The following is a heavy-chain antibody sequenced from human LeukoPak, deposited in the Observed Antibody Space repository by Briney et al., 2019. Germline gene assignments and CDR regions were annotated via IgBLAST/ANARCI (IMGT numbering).Heavy chain of an antibody. J-gene: IGHJ4*02. CDR3: ASTFGGFEDS. Sequence: SETLSLTCAVYGGSFSGYYWSWIRQPPGKGLEWIGEINHSGSTNYNPSLKSRVTISVDTSKNQFSLKLSSVTAADTAVYYCASTFGGFEDSWGQGTLVTVSS. CDR1: GGSFSGYY. D-gene: IGHD3-10*01. V-gene: IGHV4-34*01. CDR2: INHSGST.